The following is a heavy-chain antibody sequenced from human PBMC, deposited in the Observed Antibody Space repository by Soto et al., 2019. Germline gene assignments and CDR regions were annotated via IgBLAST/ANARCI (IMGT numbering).Heavy chain of an antibody. Sequence: QVQLVQSGAEVKKPGSSVKVSCKASGGTFSSYTISWVRQAPGQGLEWMGRIIPILGIANYAQKFQGRVTITADKSTSRAYMELSSLRSEDTAVYYCARNPNSGYDYYYYYYMDVWGKGTTVTVSS. D-gene: IGHD5-12*01. CDR2: IIPILGIA. J-gene: IGHJ6*03. V-gene: IGHV1-69*02. CDR1: GGTFSSYT. CDR3: ARNPNSGYDYYYYYYMDV.